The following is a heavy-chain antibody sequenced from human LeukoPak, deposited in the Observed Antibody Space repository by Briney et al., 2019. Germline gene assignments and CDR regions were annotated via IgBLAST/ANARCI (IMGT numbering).Heavy chain of an antibody. V-gene: IGHV3-30*04. CDR3: ARDPSAAMEYYFDY. CDR1: GFTFSNYA. CDR2: ISYDGSNK. Sequence: PGASLRLSCAASGFTFSNYAMSWVRQAPGKGLEWVAVISYDGSNKYYADSVKGRSTISRDNSKNTLYLQMNSLRAEDTAVYYCARDPSAAMEYYFDYWGQGTLVTVSS. D-gene: IGHD2-2*01. J-gene: IGHJ4*02.